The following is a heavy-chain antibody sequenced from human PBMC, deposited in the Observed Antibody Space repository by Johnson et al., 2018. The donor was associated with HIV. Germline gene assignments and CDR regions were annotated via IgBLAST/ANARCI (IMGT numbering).Heavy chain of an antibody. Sequence: VQLVESGGGVVQPGRSLRLSCAASGFTFSSYGMHWVRQAPGKGLVWVSRINSDGSSTSYADSVKGRFTISRDNSKNTLYLQMNSLRAEDTAVYYCAKDFGTRPYYYDAFDIWGQGTMVTVSS. CDR3: AKDFGTRPYYYDAFDI. V-gene: IGHV3-NL1*01. J-gene: IGHJ3*02. CDR2: INSDGSST. CDR1: GFTFSSYG. D-gene: IGHD3-10*01.